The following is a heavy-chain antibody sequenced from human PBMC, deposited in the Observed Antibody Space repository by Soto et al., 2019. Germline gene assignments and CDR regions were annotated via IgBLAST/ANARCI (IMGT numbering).Heavy chain of an antibody. J-gene: IGHJ5*02. CDR3: ARVEGSSWYLRWFDP. D-gene: IGHD6-13*01. CDR1: GYTFTSYG. CDR2: ISAYNGNT. Sequence: ASVKVSCKASGYTFTSYGISWVRQAPGQGLEWMGWISAYNGNTNYAQKLQGRVTMTRDTSTSTAYMELRSLRSDDTAVYYCARVEGSSWYLRWFDPWGQGTLVTVSS. V-gene: IGHV1-18*01.